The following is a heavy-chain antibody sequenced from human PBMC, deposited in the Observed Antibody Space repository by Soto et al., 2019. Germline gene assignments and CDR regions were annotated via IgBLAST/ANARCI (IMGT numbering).Heavy chain of an antibody. CDR1: GDSIRNSF. V-gene: IGHV4-59*08. Sequence: QVQLQESGPGLVKPSETLSLTCSVSGDSIRNSFCTWIRQSPGKGLEWIGYVFSRGNANYNPSLRSRVTISLDTAQNQFSLRLKSMTAADTAVYYCARLRVGNIFDPWGQGILVTVSS. CDR2: VFSRGNA. CDR3: ARLRVGNIFDP. J-gene: IGHJ5*02.